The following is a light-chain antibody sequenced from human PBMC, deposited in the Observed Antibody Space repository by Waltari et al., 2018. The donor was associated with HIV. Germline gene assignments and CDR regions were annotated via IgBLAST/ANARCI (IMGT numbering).Light chain of an antibody. V-gene: IGKV1-5*03. CDR3: HQYISYPYT. CDR1: QNIRGL. Sequence: DIQMTQSPSTLSASVGDRVTITCRASQNIRGLLAWYQQKPGKAPKSLIYQASILESGVPSRFSGSSSGTEFTLTISSLQPDDSAIYYCHQYISYPYTFGQGTKLEIK. CDR2: QAS. J-gene: IGKJ2*01.